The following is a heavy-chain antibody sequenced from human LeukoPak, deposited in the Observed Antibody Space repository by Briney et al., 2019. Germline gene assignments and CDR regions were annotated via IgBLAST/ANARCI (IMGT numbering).Heavy chain of an antibody. D-gene: IGHD4-17*01. CDR2: IYWNDDK. CDR1: GFSLSTSGMC. J-gene: IGHJ3*02. Sequence: SGPTLVNPTQTLTLTCTFSGFSLSTSGMCVSWIRQPPGKALEWLALIYWNDDKRYSPSLKSRLTITKDTSKNQVVLTMTNMDPVDTATYYCAHSGTVTTPHDAFDIWGQGTMVTVSS. CDR3: AHSGTVTTPHDAFDI. V-gene: IGHV2-5*08.